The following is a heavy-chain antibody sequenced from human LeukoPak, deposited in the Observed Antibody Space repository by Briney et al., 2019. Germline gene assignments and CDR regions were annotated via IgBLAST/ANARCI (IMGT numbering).Heavy chain of an antibody. Sequence: GESLKISCKGSGYSFTSYWIGWVRQMPGKGLEWMGLIYPGDSDPGYSPSFQGQVTISADKSISIAYLQWTSLKASDTAMYYCARRDGYCSSTSCYADYYYGMDVWGQGTTVTVSS. CDR1: GYSFTSYW. CDR2: IYPGDSDP. J-gene: IGHJ6*02. D-gene: IGHD2-2*01. CDR3: ARRDGYCSSTSCYADYYYGMDV. V-gene: IGHV5-51*01.